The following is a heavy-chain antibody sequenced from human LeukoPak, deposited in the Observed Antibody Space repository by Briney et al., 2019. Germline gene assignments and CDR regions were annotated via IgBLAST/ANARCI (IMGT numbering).Heavy chain of an antibody. D-gene: IGHD3-16*02. J-gene: IGHJ4*02. Sequence: AGGSLRLSCAASGFTFSSYAMSWVRQAPGKGLEWVSAISGSGGSTYYADSVKGRFTISRDNSKNTLCLQMNSLRAEDTAVYYCAKRSYDYVWGSYRYTGFFDYWGQGTLVTVSS. CDR3: AKRSYDYVWGSYRYTGFFDY. CDR1: GFTFSSYA. V-gene: IGHV3-23*01. CDR2: ISGSGGST.